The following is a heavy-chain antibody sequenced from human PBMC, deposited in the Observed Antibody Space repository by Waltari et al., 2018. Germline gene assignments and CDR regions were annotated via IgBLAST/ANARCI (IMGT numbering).Heavy chain of an antibody. Sequence: QVQLVQSGGEVKKPGASVKVSCKASGYTFTSSGVSWVRQAPGQGPEWLGWSSAHNGYTSYAQKFQGRVNMTTDTSTITAYMELRSLRSDDTAVYYCARDIGRRSRTVTHAFDIWGQGTVVTVSS. CDR3: ARDIGRRSRTVTHAFDI. CDR1: GYTFTSSG. D-gene: IGHD4-17*01. CDR2: SSAHNGYT. V-gene: IGHV1-18*01. J-gene: IGHJ3*02.